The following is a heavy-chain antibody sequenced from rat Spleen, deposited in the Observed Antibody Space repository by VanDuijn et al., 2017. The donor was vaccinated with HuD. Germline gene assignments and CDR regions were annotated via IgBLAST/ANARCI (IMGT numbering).Heavy chain of an antibody. CDR2: ISYDGSRT. J-gene: IGHJ1*01. CDR1: GFTFSYAW. CDR3: VRQGYLRDWYFDF. V-gene: IGHV5-29*01. D-gene: IGHD2-5*01. Sequence: EVQLVETGGSLVQPGKSLRLTCATSGFTFSYAWMHWVRQSPTKGLEWVATISYDGSRTYYRDSVKGRFTISRDNGKSILYLEMDSLRSEDMATYYCVRQGYLRDWYFDFWGPGTMVTVSS.